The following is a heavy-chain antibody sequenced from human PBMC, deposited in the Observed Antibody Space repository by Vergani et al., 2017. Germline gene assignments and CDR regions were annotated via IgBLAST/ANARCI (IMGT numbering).Heavy chain of an antibody. CDR2: IYTSGST. D-gene: IGHD3-3*01. J-gene: IGHJ6*03. CDR3: ARTPIFAVVIPYYYYMDV. Sequence: QVQLQESGPGLVTPSQTLSLTCTVSGGSISSGSYYWSWIRQPAGKGLEWIGRIYTSGSTNYNPSLKSRVTISVDTSKNQFSLKLSSVTAADTAVYYCARTPIFAVVIPYYYYMDVWGKGTTVTVSS. V-gene: IGHV4-61*02. CDR1: GGSISSGSYY.